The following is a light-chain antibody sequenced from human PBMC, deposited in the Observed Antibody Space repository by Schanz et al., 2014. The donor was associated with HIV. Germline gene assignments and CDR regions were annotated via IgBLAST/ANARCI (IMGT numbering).Light chain of an antibody. CDR3: QQYKTEPWT. J-gene: IGKJ1*01. Sequence: EIVLTQSPATLSLSPGERATLSCRASQSVSRYLAWYQQKPGQTPRLLIYGASTRATGIPARFSGSGSGTEFTLTISSLQSDDSSTYFCQQYKTEPWTFGQGTKVEVK. V-gene: IGKV3-15*01. CDR1: QSVSRY. CDR2: GAS.